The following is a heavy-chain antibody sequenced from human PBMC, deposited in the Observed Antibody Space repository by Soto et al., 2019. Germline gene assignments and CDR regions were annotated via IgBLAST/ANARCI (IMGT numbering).Heavy chain of an antibody. V-gene: IGHV1-3*01. CDR3: ARDLPPQDY. Sequence: GTSVNVSCKAPGYTFTSYAMHWVRHAPGQRLEWMGWINAGNGNTKYAQKLQGRVTMTTDTSTSTAYMELRSLRSDDTAVYYCARDLPPQDYWGQGTLVTVPS. CDR2: INAGNGNT. J-gene: IGHJ4*02. CDR1: GYTFTSYA.